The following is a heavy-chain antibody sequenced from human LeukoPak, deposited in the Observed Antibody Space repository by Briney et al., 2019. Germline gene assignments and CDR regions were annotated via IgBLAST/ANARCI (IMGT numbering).Heavy chain of an antibody. Sequence: QPGGSLRLSCAASGFIVSSNYMSWVRQAPGKGLEWVSVIYSGGSTYYADSVKGRFTISRDNSKNTLYLQMNSLRAEDTAVYYCAKDQTYCGGDCYWDYFDYWGQGTLVTVSS. J-gene: IGHJ4*02. CDR2: IYSGGST. V-gene: IGHV3-53*01. CDR3: AKDQTYCGGDCYWDYFDY. D-gene: IGHD2-21*02. CDR1: GFIVSSNY.